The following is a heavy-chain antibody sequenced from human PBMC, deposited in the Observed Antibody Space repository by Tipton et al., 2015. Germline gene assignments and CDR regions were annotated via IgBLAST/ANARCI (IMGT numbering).Heavy chain of an antibody. J-gene: IGHJ6*02. Sequence: SLRLSCAASRFSFSSYWMSWVRQAPGRGLEWVSYISSSSSPIYYADSVKGRFTISRDNARNSLYLQMNSLRAEDTAFYYCARAPDPLPSYYNYGLDVWGQGTTVTVSS. CDR3: ARAPDPLPSYYNYGLDV. CDR2: ISSSSSPI. CDR1: RFSFSSYW. V-gene: IGHV3-48*01.